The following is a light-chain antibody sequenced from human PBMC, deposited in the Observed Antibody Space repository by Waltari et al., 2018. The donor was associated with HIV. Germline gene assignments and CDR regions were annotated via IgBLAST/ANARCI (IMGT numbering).Light chain of an antibody. CDR3: SSYTSSSTPYV. V-gene: IGLV2-14*01. J-gene: IGLJ1*01. CDR2: EVS. CDR1: SSDVGGYNY. Sequence: QSALTQPASVSGSPGQSITISCTGTSSDVGGYNYVSWYQQHPGKAPKLIIYEVSNRPSGVSNRFSGSKSGNTASLTISGLQAEDEADYYCSSYTSSSTPYVLGTGTKVTVL.